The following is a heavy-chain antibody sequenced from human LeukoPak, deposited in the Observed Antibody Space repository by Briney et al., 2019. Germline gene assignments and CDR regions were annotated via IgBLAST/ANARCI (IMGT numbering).Heavy chain of an antibody. CDR3: ARVLGNIGRYYFDY. Sequence: PGGSLRLSCAASGFSFSDFHMSWFRQAPGKGLEWISYISSGGSTIYYADSVKGRLTISRDNAKNSLYLQMNSLRAEDTALYYCARVLGNIGRYYFDYWGQGTLVTVSS. V-gene: IGHV3-11*01. CDR2: ISSGGSTI. J-gene: IGHJ4*02. D-gene: IGHD1/OR15-1a*01. CDR1: GFSFSDFH.